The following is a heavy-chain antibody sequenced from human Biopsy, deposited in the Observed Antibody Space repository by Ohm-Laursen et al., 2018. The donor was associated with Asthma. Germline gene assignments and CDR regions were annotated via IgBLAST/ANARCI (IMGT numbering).Heavy chain of an antibody. CDR1: GFMFRSFG. CDR2: ISYDGNHK. D-gene: IGHD5-12*01. V-gene: IGHV3-30*18. Sequence: SLRLSCAASGFMFRSFGMHWVRQAPGKGLEWVAVISYDGNHKFYEDSVKGRLTISRDNGKNSLYLQMNSLRTEDTAVYYCAKRRGYSGHDNDYWGQGTLVIVSS. CDR3: AKRRGYSGHDNDY. J-gene: IGHJ4*02.